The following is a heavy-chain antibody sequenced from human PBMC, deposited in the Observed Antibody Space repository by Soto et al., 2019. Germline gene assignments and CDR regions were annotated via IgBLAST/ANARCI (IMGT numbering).Heavy chain of an antibody. Sequence: QVQLVQSGAEVKKPGASVKVSCRASGYTFTSYGISWVRQAPGQGLEWMGWISAYNGNTNYAQKLQGRVTMTTDTSTSTAYMELRSLRSDDTAVYYCARDSPDYDFWSGYLFDYWGQGTLVTVSS. J-gene: IGHJ4*02. CDR3: ARDSPDYDFWSGYLFDY. CDR2: ISAYNGNT. V-gene: IGHV1-18*01. CDR1: GYTFTSYG. D-gene: IGHD3-3*01.